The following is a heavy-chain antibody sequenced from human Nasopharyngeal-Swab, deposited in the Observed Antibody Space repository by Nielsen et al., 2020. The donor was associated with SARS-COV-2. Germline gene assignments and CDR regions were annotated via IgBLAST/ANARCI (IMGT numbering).Heavy chain of an antibody. D-gene: IGHD3-16*01. CDR3: ARVDVHDAFDV. Sequence: GGSLRLSCTASGFTFDDYAMHWVRQAPGKGLERVSLINGDGNSPYYGDSVKGRFTISRDNAKNTLYLQMNSLRAEDTAVYYCARVDVHDAFDVWGQGTMVTVSS. CDR1: GFTFDDYA. CDR2: INGDGNSP. J-gene: IGHJ3*01. V-gene: IGHV3-43*02.